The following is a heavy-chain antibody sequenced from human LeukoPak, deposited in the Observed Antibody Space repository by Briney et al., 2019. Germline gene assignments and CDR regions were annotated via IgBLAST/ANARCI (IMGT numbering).Heavy chain of an antibody. Sequence: SETLSLTCTVSGGSVSSGSYFWSWIRQPPGKGLEWIGYIYYSGSTNYNPSLKSRVTISVDTSKNQFSLKLSSVTAADTAVYYCARARGVRHPIDYWGQGALVTVSS. D-gene: IGHD3-10*01. CDR1: GGSVSSGSYF. V-gene: IGHV4-61*01. CDR3: ARARGVRHPIDY. J-gene: IGHJ4*02. CDR2: IYYSGST.